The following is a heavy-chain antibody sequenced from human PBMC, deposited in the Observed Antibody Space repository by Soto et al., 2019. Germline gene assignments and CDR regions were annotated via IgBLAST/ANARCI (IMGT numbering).Heavy chain of an antibody. CDR1: GDSVSSGDYY. D-gene: IGHD6-6*01. V-gene: IGHV4-61*08. CDR2: INHSGST. J-gene: IGHJ6*02. CDR3: ARGGAALYYYYYGMDV. Sequence: SETLSLTCSVSGDSVSSGDYYWSWIRQPPGKGLEWIGEINHSGSTNYNPSLKSRVTISVDTSKNQFSLKLSSVTAADTAVYYCARGGAALYYYYYGMDVWGQGTTVTVSS.